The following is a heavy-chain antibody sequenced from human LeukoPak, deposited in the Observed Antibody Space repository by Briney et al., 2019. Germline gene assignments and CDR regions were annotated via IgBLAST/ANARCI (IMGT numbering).Heavy chain of an antibody. V-gene: IGHV4-59*01. Sequence: SETLSLTCTVSGGSISSYYWSWIRQPPGNGLEWIGYVYYTASTNYNPSLKSRVTLSLDPSKAHFSLKLTAVAAADTAMYFCARASGWFGDLDYFDYWGQGTLVTVSS. CDR1: GGSISSYY. CDR2: VYYTAST. J-gene: IGHJ4*02. CDR3: ARASGWFGDLDYFDY. D-gene: IGHD3-10*01.